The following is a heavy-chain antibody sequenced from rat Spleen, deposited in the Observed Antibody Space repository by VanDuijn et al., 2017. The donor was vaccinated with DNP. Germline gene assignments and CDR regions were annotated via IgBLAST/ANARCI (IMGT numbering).Heavy chain of an antibody. Sequence: EVQLQESGPGLVKPSQSLSLTCSVTGYSITNNYWGWVRKFPGNKMAWIGHISYSGTTTYHPSLKSRISITRDTSKNQFFLQLSSVTTEDTGTYYCARWNIGTSTLDYWGQGVMVTVSS. CDR1: GYSITNNY. V-gene: IGHV3-1*01. J-gene: IGHJ2*01. D-gene: IGHD1-5*01. CDR2: ISYSGTT. CDR3: ARWNIGTSTLDY.